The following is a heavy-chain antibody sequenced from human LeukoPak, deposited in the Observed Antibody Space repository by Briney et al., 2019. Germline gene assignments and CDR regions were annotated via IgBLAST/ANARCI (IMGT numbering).Heavy chain of an antibody. Sequence: PSETLSLTCTVSGYSVNYDYWSWIRQPPGKGLQWIGYIYNSGTIYNPSLKNRVTISLGTSRNQFSLKVSSVSAADTAVYYCARVDPNGYSDYWGQVILVTAAS. J-gene: IGHJ4*02. CDR3: ARVDPNGYSDY. CDR2: IYNSGT. CDR1: GYSVNYDY. V-gene: IGHV4-59*02. D-gene: IGHD2-8*01.